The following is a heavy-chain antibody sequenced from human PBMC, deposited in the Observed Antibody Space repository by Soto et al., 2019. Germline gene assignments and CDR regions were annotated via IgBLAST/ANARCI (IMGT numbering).Heavy chain of an antibody. D-gene: IGHD1-26*01. CDR1: GYNFTNYW. Sequence: PGESLKTSCKGSGYNFTNYWIGWVRQMPGKGLEWMGIIYPGDSNTRNSTSFQGPVTISADKSITTAYLQLSSLKASDTAMYYCAKSGSHISTRGYFDSWGQGTLVTVSS. CDR2: IYPGDSNT. J-gene: IGHJ4*02. CDR3: AKSGSHISTRGYFDS. V-gene: IGHV5-51*01.